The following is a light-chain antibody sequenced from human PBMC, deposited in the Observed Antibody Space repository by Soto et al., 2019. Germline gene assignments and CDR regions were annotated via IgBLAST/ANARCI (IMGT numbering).Light chain of an antibody. J-gene: IGKJ2*01. V-gene: IGKV3-20*01. CDR1: QTLGTKY. Sequence: EIVLTQSPGTLSLSPGERATLSCRASQTLGTKYLAWYQQKPGQAPSLLIYDTSNRATGVPDRFSCSGSGTDFTLTISRLEPEDFAVYYCHHYGTSPPNTFGQGT. CDR3: HHYGTSPPNT. CDR2: DTS.